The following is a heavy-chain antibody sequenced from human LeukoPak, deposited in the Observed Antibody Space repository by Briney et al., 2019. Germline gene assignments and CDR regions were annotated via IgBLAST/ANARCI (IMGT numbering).Heavy chain of an antibody. J-gene: IGHJ4*02. D-gene: IGHD2-15*01. CDR1: GYTFTGYY. CDR2: IDPNSGGT. CDR3: ARGYCSGGSCYFDY. Sequence: ASVNVSCKASGYTFTGYYMHWVRQAPGQGLEWMGWIDPNSGGTNYAQKFQGRVTMTRDTSISTAYMELSRLRSDDTAVYYCARGYCSGGSCYFDYWGQGTLVTVSS. V-gene: IGHV1-2*02.